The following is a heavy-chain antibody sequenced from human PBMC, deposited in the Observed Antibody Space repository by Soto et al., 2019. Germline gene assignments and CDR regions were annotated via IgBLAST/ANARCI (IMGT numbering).Heavy chain of an antibody. CDR1: GGSISSGGYY. CDR3: ANLIVFHSSYYHEY. Sequence: PSETLSLTCTVSGGSISSGGYYWSWILHHPGKGLEWIGEINHSVNTNYNPSLKSRVTMLVDTSKNQLSLSLSSVTAADTAVYYCANLIVFHSSYYHEYWGHGTMVTAPQ. CDR2: INHSVNT. J-gene: IGHJ4*01. V-gene: IGHV4-31*03. D-gene: IGHD1-26*01.